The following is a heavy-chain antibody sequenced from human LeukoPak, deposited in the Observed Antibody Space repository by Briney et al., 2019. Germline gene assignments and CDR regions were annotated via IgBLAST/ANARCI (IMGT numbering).Heavy chain of an antibody. Sequence: SETLSLTCTVSGGSISTYYWSWIRQCPGKGLEWIGSIYYGGSTNYNPSLKSRVTISVDTSKNQFSLKLRSVTAADTALYYCARERHPTFFGVAMSFGYWGHGTVVTVSS. CDR2: IYYGGST. CDR1: GGSISTYY. V-gene: IGHV4-59*01. CDR3: ARERHPTFFGVAMSFGY. D-gene: IGHD3-3*01. J-gene: IGHJ4*01.